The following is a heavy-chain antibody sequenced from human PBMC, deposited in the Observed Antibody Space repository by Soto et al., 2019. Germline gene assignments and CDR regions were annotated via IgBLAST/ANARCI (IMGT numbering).Heavy chain of an antibody. CDR1: GYTFTSYG. V-gene: IGHV1-18*01. CDR3: ARDTSGPGSGYWGDTFDL. J-gene: IGHJ3*01. D-gene: IGHD3-22*01. CDR2: ISGYNGNT. Sequence: ASVKVSCKASGYTFTSYGISWVRQAPGQGLEWMGWISGYNGNTNYAEKFQGRVTMTTDTSTRTAYLELRSLRSDDTAVYYCARDTSGPGSGYWGDTFDLWGQGTRVNVS.